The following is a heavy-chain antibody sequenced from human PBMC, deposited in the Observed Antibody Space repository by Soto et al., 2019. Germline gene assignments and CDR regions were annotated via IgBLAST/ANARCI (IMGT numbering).Heavy chain of an antibody. CDR3: AREGQQLAFDY. CDR1: GYTFNNYA. D-gene: IGHD6-13*01. V-gene: IGHV1-3*01. Sequence: ASVKVSCKASGYTFNNYAMHLVRQAPGQRLEWMGWINAGNGNTKYSQKFQGRVTITRDTSASTAYMELSSLRSEDTAVYYCAREGQQLAFDYWGQGTLVTVSS. J-gene: IGHJ4*02. CDR2: INAGNGNT.